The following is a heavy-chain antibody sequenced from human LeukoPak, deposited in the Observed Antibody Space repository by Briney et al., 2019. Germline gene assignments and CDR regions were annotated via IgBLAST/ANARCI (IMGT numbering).Heavy chain of an antibody. V-gene: IGHV3-23*01. CDR2: ISGSDDST. D-gene: IGHD6-19*01. Sequence: GGSLRLSCAASGFTFSSYAMNWGRQAPGKGLEWVSLISGSDDSTDYADYVKGRYTISRDNSMNTLYLQINSLRADDTAVYYCAKRAVAGTGRGFDIWGQGTLDSVSS. CDR1: GFTFSSYA. J-gene: IGHJ3*02. CDR3: AKRAVAGTGRGFDI.